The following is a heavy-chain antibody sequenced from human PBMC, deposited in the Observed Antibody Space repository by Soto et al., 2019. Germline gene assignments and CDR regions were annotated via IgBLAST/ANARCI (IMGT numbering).Heavy chain of an antibody. D-gene: IGHD3-16*01. J-gene: IGHJ4*02. CDR2: IYSSGNT. Sequence: QVQLQESGPGLVKPSQTLSLTCTVSGGSIGSGTYYWPWIRQPPGKGLEWMGYIYSSGNTYYKPYLQSRFTMSLDTSKNQFSLKLSSVTAADTAVYYCARDVGGVATLDYWGQGTMVTVSS. CDR3: ARDVGGVATLDY. CDR1: GGSIGSGTYY. V-gene: IGHV4-30-4*01.